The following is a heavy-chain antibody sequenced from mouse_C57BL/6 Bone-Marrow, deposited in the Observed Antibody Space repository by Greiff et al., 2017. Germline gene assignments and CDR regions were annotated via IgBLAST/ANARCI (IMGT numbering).Heavy chain of an antibody. CDR3: ARGGYDGTEFDY. CDR2: IDPSDSYT. D-gene: IGHD2-2*01. J-gene: IGHJ2*01. Sequence: VQLQQSGAELVMPGASVKLSCKASGYTFTSYWMHWVKQRPGQGLEWIGEIDPSDSYTNYNQKFKGKSTLTVDKSSSTAYMQLSSLTSEDSAVYYCARGGYDGTEFDYWGQGTTLTDSS. CDR1: GYTFTSYW. V-gene: IGHV1-69*01.